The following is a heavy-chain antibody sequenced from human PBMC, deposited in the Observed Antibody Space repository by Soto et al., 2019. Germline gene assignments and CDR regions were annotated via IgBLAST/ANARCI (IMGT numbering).Heavy chain of an antibody. D-gene: IGHD6-19*01. J-gene: IGHJ4*02. CDR3: AKEAVAGLAHFDY. CDR2: ISYDGSNK. V-gene: IGHV3-30*18. Sequence: PGGSLRLSCAASGFTFSSYGMHWVRQAPGKGLEWVAVISYDGSNKYYADSVKGRFTISRDNSKNTLYLQMNSLRAEDTAVYYCAKEAVAGLAHFDYWGQGTLVTVSS. CDR1: GFTFSSYG.